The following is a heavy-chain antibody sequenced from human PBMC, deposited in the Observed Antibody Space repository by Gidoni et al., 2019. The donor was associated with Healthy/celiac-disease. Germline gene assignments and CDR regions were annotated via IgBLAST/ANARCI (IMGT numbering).Heavy chain of an antibody. CDR2: IYYSGST. CDR3: ARQPPLALRRYYYYYGMDV. D-gene: IGHD3-16*01. Sequence: QLQLQESGPGLVKPSETLSLTCTVSGGSISSSSYYWGGIRQPPGKGLEWIGSIYYSGSTDYNPSLKSRVTISVDTSKNQFSLKLSSVTAADTAVYYCARQPPLALRRYYYYYGMDVWGQGTTVTVSS. V-gene: IGHV4-39*01. J-gene: IGHJ6*02. CDR1: GGSISSSSYY.